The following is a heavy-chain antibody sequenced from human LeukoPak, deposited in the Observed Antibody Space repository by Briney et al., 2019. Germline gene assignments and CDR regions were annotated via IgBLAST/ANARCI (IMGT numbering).Heavy chain of an antibody. V-gene: IGHV3-33*01. CDR3: ARDRGAAAFDY. J-gene: IGHJ4*02. CDR2: IWHDGSHK. D-gene: IGHD6-13*01. Sequence: GRSLTLSCAASGFSFNTYAMHWVRQAPGQGLEWVALIWHDGSHKFYSNSVRGQFTISRDNSKNTVYLQMNSLRAEDTAVYYCARDRGAAAFDYWGQGTLVTVSS. CDR1: GFSFNTYA.